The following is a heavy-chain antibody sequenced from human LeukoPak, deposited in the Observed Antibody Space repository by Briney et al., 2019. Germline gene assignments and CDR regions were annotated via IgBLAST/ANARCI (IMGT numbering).Heavy chain of an antibody. J-gene: IGHJ4*02. Sequence: GGSLRLSCAASGFTFSSYGMSWVRQAPGKGLEWVSAISGSGGSTYYADSVKGRFTISRDNSKNTLYLQMNSLRAEDTAVYYCAKARRYFDWLYFDYWGQGTLVTVSS. CDR2: ISGSGGST. D-gene: IGHD3-9*01. V-gene: IGHV3-23*01. CDR1: GFTFSSYG. CDR3: AKARRYFDWLYFDY.